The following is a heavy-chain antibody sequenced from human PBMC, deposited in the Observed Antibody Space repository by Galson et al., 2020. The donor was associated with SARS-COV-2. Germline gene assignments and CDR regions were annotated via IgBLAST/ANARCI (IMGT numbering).Heavy chain of an antibody. CDR2: INTSGST. V-gene: IGHV4-34*01. Sequence: SETLSLTCAVPGGSFRGSSWSTIRPPPRKGLEWIGDINTSGSTNHTPSLKRRVTIPVDTSKTHFSLKLSSVTAADTAVYYCAREENFFLVVTATRMCYFDYWGRGTLATVSS. CDR3: AREENFFLVVTATRMCYFDY. J-gene: IGHJ4*02. CDR1: GGSFRGSS. D-gene: IGHD2-21*02.